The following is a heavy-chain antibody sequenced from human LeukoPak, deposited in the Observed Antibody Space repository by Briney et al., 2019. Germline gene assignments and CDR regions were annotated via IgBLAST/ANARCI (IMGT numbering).Heavy chain of an antibody. CDR1: GFTFSSYE. CDR3: ASLGVIGTDY. Sequence: GGSLRLSCAASGFTFSSYEMNWVRQAPGKGLEWVSYISSSGDNIYYADSVKGRFTISRDNAKNTLYLQMNSLRAEDTAVYYCASLGVIGTDYWGQGTLVTVSS. J-gene: IGHJ4*02. CDR2: ISSSGDNI. V-gene: IGHV3-48*03. D-gene: IGHD3-22*01.